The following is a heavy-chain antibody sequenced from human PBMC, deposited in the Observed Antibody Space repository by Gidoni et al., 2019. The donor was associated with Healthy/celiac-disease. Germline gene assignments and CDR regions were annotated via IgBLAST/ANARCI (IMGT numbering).Heavy chain of an antibody. V-gene: IGHV1-3*01. CDR3: ARDRFGYYDLTRSPDY. CDR1: GYPFPRYA. Sequence: QVQLVQSGAEVKKPGASVKVSCKASGYPFPRYAMHWVRQAPGQRLEWMGWINAGNGNTKYSQKFQGRVTITRDTSASTAYMELSSLRSEDTAVYYCARDRFGYYDLTRSPDYWGQGTLVTVSS. J-gene: IGHJ4*02. CDR2: INAGNGNT. D-gene: IGHD3-3*01.